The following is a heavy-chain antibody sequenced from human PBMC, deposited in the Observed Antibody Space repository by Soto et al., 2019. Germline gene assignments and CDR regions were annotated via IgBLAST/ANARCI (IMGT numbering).Heavy chain of an antibody. Sequence: QVQLVQFGAEVKKPGASVKVSCKASGYTFTSYGISWVRQAPGQGLEWMGWISAYNGNTNYAQKLQGRVTMTTDTSTSTAYMELRSLRSDDTAVYYCATHNCISTSCYDPFDYWGQGTLVTVSS. D-gene: IGHD2-2*01. V-gene: IGHV1-18*01. CDR1: GYTFTSYG. J-gene: IGHJ4*02. CDR3: ATHNCISTSCYDPFDY. CDR2: ISAYNGNT.